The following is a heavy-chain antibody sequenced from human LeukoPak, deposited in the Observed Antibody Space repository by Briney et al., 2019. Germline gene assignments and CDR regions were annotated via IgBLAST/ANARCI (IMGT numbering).Heavy chain of an antibody. CDR2: INHSGST. Sequence: SETLSLTCTVSGGSISSGDYYWSWIRQPPGKGLEWIGEINHSGSTNYNPSLKSRVTISVDTSKNQFSLKLSSVTAADTAVYYCARGPIITMVRGVPKLSPPGHDYWGQGTLVTVSS. V-gene: IGHV4-39*07. J-gene: IGHJ4*02. CDR3: ARGPIITMVRGVPKLSPPGHDY. D-gene: IGHD3-10*01. CDR1: GGSISSGDYY.